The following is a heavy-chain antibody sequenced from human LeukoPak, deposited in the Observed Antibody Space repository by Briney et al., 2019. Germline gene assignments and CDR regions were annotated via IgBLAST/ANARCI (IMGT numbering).Heavy chain of an antibody. CDR3: AKEIDTLGTNAFDI. J-gene: IGHJ3*02. D-gene: IGHD2-15*01. V-gene: IGHV3-43*02. Sequence: PGGSLRLSCAASGFRFDDFAMHWVRQSPGKGLEWVSLVSADGDKSYYAESVRGRFTISRDNSKNSLYLQMNTLRSEDTAFYYCAKEIDTLGTNAFDIWGHGTLVTVSS. CDR2: VSADGDKS. CDR1: GFRFDDFA.